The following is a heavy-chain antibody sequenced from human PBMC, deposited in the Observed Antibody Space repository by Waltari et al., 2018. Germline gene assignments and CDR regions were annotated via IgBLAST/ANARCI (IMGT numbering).Heavy chain of an antibody. CDR2: INPNSGGT. CDR1: GYTFTGYY. J-gene: IGHJ4*02. V-gene: IGHV1-2*02. D-gene: IGHD3-16*01. CDR3: ARERRIWGLDY. Sequence: QVQLGQSGAEVKKPGASVKGYGKASGYTFTGYYLNWVRPAPGQGLEWMGWINPNSGGTNYAQKFQGRVTMTRDTSISTAYMELSRLRSDDTAVYYCARERRIWGLDYWGQGTLVTVSS.